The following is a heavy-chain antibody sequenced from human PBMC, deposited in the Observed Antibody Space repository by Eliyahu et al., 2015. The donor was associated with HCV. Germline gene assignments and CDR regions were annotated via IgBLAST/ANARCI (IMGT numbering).Heavy chain of an antibody. Sequence: QVQLVQSGAEVKKPGASGKSSCKASGYTFTGYYMHWVRQAPGQGLEWMGWINPNSGGTNYAQKFQGRVTMTRDTSISTAYMELSRLRSDDTAVYYCARVRVSSGYLAYYYYGMDVWGQGTTVTVSS. CDR1: GYTFTGYY. J-gene: IGHJ6*02. CDR2: INPNSGGT. D-gene: IGHD3-22*01. V-gene: IGHV1-2*02. CDR3: ARVRVSSGYLAYYYYGMDV.